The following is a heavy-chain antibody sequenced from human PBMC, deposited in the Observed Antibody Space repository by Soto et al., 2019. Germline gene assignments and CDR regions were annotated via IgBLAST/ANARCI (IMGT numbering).Heavy chain of an antibody. CDR1: GYTFTSYA. CDR3: ARDAVVTTRGYRYYYYYMDV. V-gene: IGHV1-3*01. CDR2: INAGNGNT. D-gene: IGHD2-21*02. J-gene: IGHJ6*03. Sequence: ASVKVSCKASGYTFTSYAMHWVRQAPGQRLEWMGWINAGNGNTKYSQKFQGRVTITRDTSASTAYMELSSLRSEDTAVYYCARDAVVTTRGYRYYYYYMDVWGKGTTVTVSS.